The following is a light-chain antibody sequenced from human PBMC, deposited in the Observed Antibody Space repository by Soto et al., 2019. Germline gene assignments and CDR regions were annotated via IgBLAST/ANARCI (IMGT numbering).Light chain of an antibody. Sequence: QSVLTQPPSASGTPGQRINISCSGGSSNIGSNSVYWYQQLPGTAPKIVIYKNSQRPSGVPDRFSGSKSGTSGSLSISGLRSEDEADFYCAALDDSLNGPVFGGGTKLTVL. V-gene: IGLV1-47*01. CDR1: SSNIGSNS. J-gene: IGLJ2*01. CDR2: KNS. CDR3: AALDDSLNGPV.